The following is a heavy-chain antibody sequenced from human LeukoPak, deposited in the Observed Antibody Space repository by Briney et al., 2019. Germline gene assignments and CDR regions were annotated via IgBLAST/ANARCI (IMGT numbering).Heavy chain of an antibody. Sequence: SETLSLTCTVSGYSISSGYYWGWIRQPPGKGLEWIGSIYHSGSTYYNPSLKSRVTISVDTSKNQFSLKLSSVTAADTAVYYCASLAGVGATIRTVDYWGQGTLVTVSS. CDR2: IYHSGST. J-gene: IGHJ4*02. D-gene: IGHD1-26*01. CDR3: ASLAGVGATIRTVDY. V-gene: IGHV4-38-2*02. CDR1: GYSISSGYY.